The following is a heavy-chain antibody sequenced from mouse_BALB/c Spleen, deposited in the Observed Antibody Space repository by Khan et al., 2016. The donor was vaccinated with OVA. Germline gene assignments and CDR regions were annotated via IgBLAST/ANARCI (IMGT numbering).Heavy chain of an antibody. J-gene: IGHJ4*01. CDR2: LWAGGSK. CDR1: GFSLTDYA. V-gene: IGHV2-6-5*01. CDR3: AKDPPYYAMDY. Sequence: QVQLKESGPGLVAPSQSLSITCTVSGFSLTDYAVSWIRQPPGKGLEWLGVLWAGGSKYYNSALKSRLSISKDNSKSQVFLKMNSLQTDDTAMYYCAKDPPYYAMDYWGQGTSVTVSS.